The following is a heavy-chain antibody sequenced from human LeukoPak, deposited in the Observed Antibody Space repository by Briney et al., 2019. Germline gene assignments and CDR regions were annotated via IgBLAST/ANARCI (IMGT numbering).Heavy chain of an antibody. J-gene: IGHJ4*02. CDR1: GGSISSFY. CDR3: ARVRPRGYSSGWYNFPYFDY. V-gene: IGHV4-59*01. CDR2: IYYSGSS. Sequence: PSETLSLTCTVSGGSISSFYWSWIRQTPGKGLEWIGYIYYSGSSFYNPSLQSRVTISVDTSKNQFSLKLTSVSAADTAVYYCARVRPRGYSSGWYNFPYFDYWGQGTLVTVSS. D-gene: IGHD6-19*01.